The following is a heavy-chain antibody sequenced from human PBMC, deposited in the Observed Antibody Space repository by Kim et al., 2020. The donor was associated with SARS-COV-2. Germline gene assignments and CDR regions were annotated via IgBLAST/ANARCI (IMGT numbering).Heavy chain of an antibody. J-gene: IGHJ4*02. D-gene: IGHD6-13*01. CDR1: GFTFTTYS. V-gene: IGHV3-30*04. CDR3: ARVSPPFSTAWYSGFDY. CDR2: ISYDGNNK. Sequence: GGSLRLSCVASGFTFTTYSFHWARQAPGEGLEWVALISYDGNNKYYADSVRGRFTISRDNSKNTVYLQMNSLRIEDTAMYFCARVSPPFSTAWYSGFDYWGQGTLVTVSS.